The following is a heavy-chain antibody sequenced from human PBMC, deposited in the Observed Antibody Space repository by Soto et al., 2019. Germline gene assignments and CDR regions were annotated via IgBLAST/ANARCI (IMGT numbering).Heavy chain of an antibody. J-gene: IGHJ3*01. CDR1: GFTFSDNL. CDR3: ARDILSVGPRANDAFDV. D-gene: IGHD2-8*02. Sequence: QVQLVQSGAEVRKPGASVNISCRASGFTFSDNLINWVRQAPGQSLEWVGWINPYNGNTRYSQTFQGRVTISRHSSASIAYVEVTDLTSEDTAVYDCARDILSVGPRANDAFDVWGQGTMVIVSS. CDR2: INPYNGNT. V-gene: IGHV1-3*01.